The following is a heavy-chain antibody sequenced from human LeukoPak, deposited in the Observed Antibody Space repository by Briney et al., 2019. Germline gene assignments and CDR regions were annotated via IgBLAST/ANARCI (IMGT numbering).Heavy chain of an antibody. CDR3: ARDACSGGSCYSDY. V-gene: IGHV3-21*01. CDR2: ISSSSSYI. D-gene: IGHD2-15*01. CDR1: GFTFSRYG. J-gene: IGHJ4*02. Sequence: GGSLRLSCVASGFTFSRYGMHWVRQAPGKGLEWVSSISSSSSYIYYADSVKGRFTISRDNAKNSLYLQMNSLRAEDTAVYYCARDACSGGSCYSDYWGQGTLVTVSS.